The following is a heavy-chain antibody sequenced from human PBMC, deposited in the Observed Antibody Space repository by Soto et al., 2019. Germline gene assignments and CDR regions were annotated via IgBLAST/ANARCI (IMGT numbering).Heavy chain of an antibody. CDR2: IWYDGSNK. CDR3: ATARGYCSSTSCYFDNWFDP. V-gene: IGHV3-33*01. D-gene: IGHD2-2*01. CDR1: GFTFSSYG. J-gene: IGHJ5*02. Sequence: GGSLRLSCAASGFTFSSYGMHWVRQAPGKGLEWVAVIWYDGSNKCYADSVKGRFTISRDNSKNTLYLQMNSLRAEDTAVYYCATARGYCSSTSCYFDNWFDPWGQGTLVTVSS.